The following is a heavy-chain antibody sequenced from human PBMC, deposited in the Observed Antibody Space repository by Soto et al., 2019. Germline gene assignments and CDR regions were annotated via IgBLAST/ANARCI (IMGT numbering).Heavy chain of an antibody. D-gene: IGHD2-2*01. V-gene: IGHV3-23*01. CDR3: TKVVPNDCSTISCRSFDW. CDR1: GFTFSSYA. CDR2: ISGSGVST. Sequence: PGGSLRLSCAASGFTFSSYAMSWVRQAPGKGLEWVSTISGSGVSTYYAYSVKGRFTISRDNSKNTLSLQMNSLRVEDTGVYYCTKVVPNDCSTISCRSFDWWGQGTLVTVSS. J-gene: IGHJ4*02.